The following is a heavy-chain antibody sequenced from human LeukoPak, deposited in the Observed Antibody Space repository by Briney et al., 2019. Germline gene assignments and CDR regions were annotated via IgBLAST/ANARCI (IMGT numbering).Heavy chain of an antibody. CDR1: GDSISSGGYA. CDR2: IYHSGST. CDR3: ARALIVATIRGYYYYGMDV. D-gene: IGHD5-12*01. Sequence: SETLSLTCAVSGDSISSGGYAWSWIRQPPGKGLEWIGYIYHSGSTYYNPSLKSRITISVDRSKNQFSLKLSSVTAADTAVYYCARALIVATIRGYYYYGMDVWGQGTTVTVSS. J-gene: IGHJ6*02. V-gene: IGHV4-30-2*01.